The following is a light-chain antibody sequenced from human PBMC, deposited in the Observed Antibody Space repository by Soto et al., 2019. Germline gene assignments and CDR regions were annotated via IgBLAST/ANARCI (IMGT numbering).Light chain of an antibody. CDR2: DVT. CDR3: SSYTSISTYV. CDR1: SSDVGGYNF. V-gene: IGLV2-14*01. J-gene: IGLJ1*01. Sequence: QSVLTQPASVSGSPGQSITISCTGTSSDVGGYNFVSWYQQHPDKAPKLMIYDVTNRPSGVSNRFSGSKSGNTAFLTISGLQAEDEADYYCSSYTSISTYVFGTGTKSPS.